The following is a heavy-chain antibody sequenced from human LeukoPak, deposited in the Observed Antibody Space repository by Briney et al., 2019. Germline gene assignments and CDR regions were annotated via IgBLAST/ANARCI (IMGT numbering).Heavy chain of an antibody. Sequence: SETLSLTCAVYGGSFSGYYWSWIRQPPGKGLEWIGEINHSGSTNYNPSLKSRVTISVDTSKNQFALKLSSVTAAVTAVYYCARGSYLCSGGSCYHYYYYYYMDVWGKGTTVTVSS. V-gene: IGHV4-34*01. CDR1: GGSFSGYY. CDR3: ARGSYLCSGGSCYHYYYYYYMDV. CDR2: INHSGST. J-gene: IGHJ6*03. D-gene: IGHD2-15*01.